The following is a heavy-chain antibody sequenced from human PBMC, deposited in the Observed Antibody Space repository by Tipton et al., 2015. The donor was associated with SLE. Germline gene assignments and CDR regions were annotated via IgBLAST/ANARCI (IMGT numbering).Heavy chain of an antibody. D-gene: IGHD4-17*01. Sequence: TLSLTCEVSGYSISSAYYWGWIRQPPGKGLEWIGNVYHNGDTHYNPSLKSRVTMSVDSSRNQSSLRLTSVTVADTAVYYCATTVTTTASYGAFDIWGQGTSVTVSS. CDR3: ATTVTTTASYGAFDI. J-gene: IGHJ3*02. CDR2: VYHNGDT. CDR1: GYSISSAYY. V-gene: IGHV4-38-2*01.